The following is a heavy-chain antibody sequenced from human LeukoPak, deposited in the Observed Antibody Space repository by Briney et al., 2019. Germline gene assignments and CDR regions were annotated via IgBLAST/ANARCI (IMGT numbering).Heavy chain of an antibody. CDR1: GGSISSYY. J-gene: IGHJ4*02. V-gene: IGHV4-59*01. Sequence: PSETLSLTCTVSGGSISSYYWSWIRQPPGKGLEWIGYIYYSGSTNYNPSLKSRVTISVDTSKNQFSLKLSSVTAADTAVYYCARTSSSSGLYFDYWGQGTLVTVSS. CDR3: ARTSSSSGLYFDY. CDR2: IYYSGST. D-gene: IGHD6-6*01.